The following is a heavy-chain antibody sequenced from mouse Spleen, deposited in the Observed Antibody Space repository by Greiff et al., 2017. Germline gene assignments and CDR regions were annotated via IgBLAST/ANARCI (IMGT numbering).Heavy chain of an antibody. V-gene: IGHV1-18*01. CDR1: GYTFTDYN. CDR3: ARGRYGSSYLDY. CDR2: INPNNGGT. J-gene: IGHJ2*01. Sequence: EVKLVESGPELVKPGASVKIPCKASGYTFTDYNMDWVKQSHGKSLEWIGDINPNNGGTIYNQKFKGKATLTVDKSSSTAYMELRSLTSEDTAVYYCARGRYGSSYLDYWGQGTTLTVSS. D-gene: IGHD1-1*01.